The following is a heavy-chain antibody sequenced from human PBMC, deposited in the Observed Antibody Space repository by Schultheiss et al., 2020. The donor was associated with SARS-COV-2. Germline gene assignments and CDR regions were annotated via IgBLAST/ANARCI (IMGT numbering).Heavy chain of an antibody. CDR3: ARDGWTEGPFDY. CDR1: GFTCNDYY. J-gene: IGHJ4*02. V-gene: IGHV3-7*01. D-gene: IGHD6-19*01. Sequence: SCAASGFTCNDYYMTWMRQAPGKGLEWVANIKHDGSEKDYVDSVKGRFTISRDNAKNSLYLQMNSLRTEDTAVYYCARDGWTEGPFDYWGQGTLVTVSS. CDR2: IKHDGSEK.